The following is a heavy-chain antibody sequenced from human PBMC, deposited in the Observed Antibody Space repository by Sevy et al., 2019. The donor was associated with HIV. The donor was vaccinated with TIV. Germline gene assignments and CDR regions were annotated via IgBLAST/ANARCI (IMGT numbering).Heavy chain of an antibody. CDR2: IYYSGST. CDR3: ARGTGDTAMVSREYYYYGMDV. CDR1: GGSVSSGSYY. J-gene: IGHJ6*02. D-gene: IGHD5-18*01. V-gene: IGHV4-61*01. Sequence: SETLSLTCTVSGGSVSSGSYYWSWIRQPPGKGLEWIGYIYYSGSTNYNPSLTRRVTISVDTSKNQFSLKLSFVTAADTAVYYCARGTGDTAMVSREYYYYGMDVWGQGTTVTVSS.